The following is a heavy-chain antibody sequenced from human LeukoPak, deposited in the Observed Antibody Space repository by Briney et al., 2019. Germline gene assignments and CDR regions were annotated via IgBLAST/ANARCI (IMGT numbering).Heavy chain of an antibody. Sequence: GGSPRLSCAASGFTFSSYGMHWVRQAPGKGLEWVSYISSSGSTIYYADSVKGRFTISRDNAKNSLYLQMNSLRAEDTALYYCARDRIGYCSSTSCPNWFDPWGQGTLVTVSS. J-gene: IGHJ5*02. D-gene: IGHD2-2*01. CDR1: GFTFSSYG. V-gene: IGHV3-48*04. CDR2: ISSSGSTI. CDR3: ARDRIGYCSSTSCPNWFDP.